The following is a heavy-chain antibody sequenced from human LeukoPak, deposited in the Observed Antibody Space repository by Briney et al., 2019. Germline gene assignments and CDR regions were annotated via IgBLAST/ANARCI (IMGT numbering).Heavy chain of an antibody. Sequence: PGGSLRLPCAASGFTFSTYSINWVRQAPGRGLEWVSSISSGSSYIYYADSVKGRFTISRDNAKNSLYLQMNSLRAVDTAVYYCARVSTPYSNQPYAFDVWGQGTMVTVSS. CDR2: ISSGSSYI. J-gene: IGHJ3*01. D-gene: IGHD4-11*01. CDR1: GFTFSTYS. CDR3: ARVSTPYSNQPYAFDV. V-gene: IGHV3-21*01.